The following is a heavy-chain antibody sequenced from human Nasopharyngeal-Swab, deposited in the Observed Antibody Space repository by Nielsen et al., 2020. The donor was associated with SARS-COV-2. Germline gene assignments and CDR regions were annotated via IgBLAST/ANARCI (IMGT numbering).Heavy chain of an antibody. V-gene: IGHV5-51*01. CDR3: ARQRQYCSGGSCYSKWFDP. CDR1: GYSFTSYW. D-gene: IGHD2-15*01. CDR2: IYPGDSDT. Sequence: GESLKISCKGSGYSFTSYWIGWVRQMPGKGLEWMGIIYPGDSDTRYSPSFEGQVTISADKSISTAYLQWSSLKASDTAMYYCARQRQYCSGGSCYSKWFDPWGQGTLDTVSS. J-gene: IGHJ5*02.